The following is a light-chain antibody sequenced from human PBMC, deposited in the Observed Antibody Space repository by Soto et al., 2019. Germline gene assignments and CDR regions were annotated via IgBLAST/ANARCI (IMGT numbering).Light chain of an antibody. J-gene: IGKJ1*01. CDR2: GAS. Sequence: EIVLTQSPGTLSLSPGERATLSCRASQSVSGRYLAWYQQKPGQAPRLLIEGASSRAAGIPDRFSGSESGPDFTLTISRVEPEDFAVYYCQQRKTFGQGTKVEIK. V-gene: IGKV3D-20*02. CDR3: QQRKT. CDR1: QSVSGRY.